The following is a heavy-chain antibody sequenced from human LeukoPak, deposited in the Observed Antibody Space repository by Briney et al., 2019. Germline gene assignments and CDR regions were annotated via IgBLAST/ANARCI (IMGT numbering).Heavy chain of an antibody. D-gene: IGHD5-24*01. CDR1: GGSISSRSYF. Sequence: SETLSLTCTVSGGSISSRSYFWGWIRQPPGKGLQWIANIYFSGNTYYNTSLKSRVTISGDTSRNQLSLKLSSVTAADTAVYYCARSRWLQLPFDYWGQGTLVTVSS. CDR3: ARSRWLQLPFDY. J-gene: IGHJ4*02. CDR2: IYFSGNT. V-gene: IGHV4-39*01.